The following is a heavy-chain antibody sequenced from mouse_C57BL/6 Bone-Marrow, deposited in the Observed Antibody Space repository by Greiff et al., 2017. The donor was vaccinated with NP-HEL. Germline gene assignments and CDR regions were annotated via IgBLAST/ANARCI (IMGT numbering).Heavy chain of an antibody. CDR3: AELGHGY. CDR2: IDPSDSYT. Sequence: VKLSCKASGYTFTSYWMHWVKQRPGQGLEWIGEIDPSDSYTNYNQKFKGKSTLTVDKSSSTAYMQLSSLTSEDSAVYYCAELGHGYWGQGTTLTVSS. D-gene: IGHD4-1*01. CDR1: GYTFTSYW. V-gene: IGHV1-69*01. J-gene: IGHJ2*01.